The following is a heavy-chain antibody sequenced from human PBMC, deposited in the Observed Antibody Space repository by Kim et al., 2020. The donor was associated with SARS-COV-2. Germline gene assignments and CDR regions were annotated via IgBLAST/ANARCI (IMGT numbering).Heavy chain of an antibody. D-gene: IGHD6-13*01. J-gene: IGHJ4*02. CDR1: GGTFSSYA. CDR2: IIPIFGTA. V-gene: IGHV1-69*13. Sequence: SVKVSCKASGGTFSSYAISWVRQAPGQGLEWMGGIIPIFGTANYAQKFQGRVTITADESTSTAYMELSSLRSEDTAVYYCASPIAAAGGYYFDYWGQGTLVTVSS. CDR3: ASPIAAAGGYYFDY.